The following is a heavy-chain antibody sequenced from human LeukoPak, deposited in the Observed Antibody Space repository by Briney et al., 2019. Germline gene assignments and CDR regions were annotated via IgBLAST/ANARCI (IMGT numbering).Heavy chain of an antibody. J-gene: IGHJ4*02. Sequence: GGSLRLSCAASGFTFSSYGMSWVRQAPGEGLEWVSAISGSGGSTYYADSVKGRFTISRDNSKNTLYLQMNSLRAEDTAVYYCAKALDYYGSGSYYGLRFDYWGQGTLVTVSS. V-gene: IGHV3-23*01. CDR3: AKALDYYGSGSYYGLRFDY. CDR2: ISGSGGST. CDR1: GFTFSSYG. D-gene: IGHD3-10*01.